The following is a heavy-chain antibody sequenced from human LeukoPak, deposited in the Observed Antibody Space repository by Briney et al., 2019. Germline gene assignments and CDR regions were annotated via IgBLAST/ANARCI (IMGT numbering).Heavy chain of an antibody. D-gene: IGHD2-21*02. CDR2: IYTSGST. CDR1: GGSLSSGSYY. J-gene: IGHJ4*02. Sequence: SETLSLTCTVSGGSLSSGSYYWSWIRQPAGKGLEGVGRIYTSGSTNYNPSLKSRVTISVDTSKNQFSLKLSSVTAADTAVYYCARGTYCGGDSYFDYWGKGTLVTASS. CDR3: ARGTYCGGDSYFDY. V-gene: IGHV4-61*02.